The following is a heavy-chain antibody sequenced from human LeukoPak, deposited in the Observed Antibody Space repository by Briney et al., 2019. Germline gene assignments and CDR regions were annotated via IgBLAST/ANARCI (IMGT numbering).Heavy chain of an antibody. CDR3: ARDGYSFGHDFDY. CDR2: IGGTDGRT. CDR1: GFTFSIYA. Sequence: GGSLRLSCAASGFTFSIYAMNWVRQAPGKGLEWVSSIGGTDGRTYYADSVKGRFTISRDNAKNTLYLQMNSLRAEDTAVYYCARDGYSFGHDFDYWGQGTLVTVSS. J-gene: IGHJ4*02. D-gene: IGHD5-18*01. V-gene: IGHV3-23*01.